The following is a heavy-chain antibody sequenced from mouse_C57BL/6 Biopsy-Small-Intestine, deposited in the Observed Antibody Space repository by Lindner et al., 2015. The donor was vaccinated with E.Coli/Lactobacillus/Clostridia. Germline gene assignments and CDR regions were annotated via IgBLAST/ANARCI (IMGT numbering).Heavy chain of an antibody. CDR3: ASQSTMITNWYFDV. Sequence: VQLQESGPGLVAPSQSLSITCTVSGFSLTSYGVDWVRQSPGKGLEWLGVIWGVGSTNYNSALMSRLSISKDNSKSQVFLKMNSLQTDDTARYYCASQSTMITNWYFDVWGTGTTVTVSS. D-gene: IGHD2-4*01. J-gene: IGHJ1*03. CDR1: GFSLTSYG. V-gene: IGHV2-6*01. CDR2: IWGVGST.